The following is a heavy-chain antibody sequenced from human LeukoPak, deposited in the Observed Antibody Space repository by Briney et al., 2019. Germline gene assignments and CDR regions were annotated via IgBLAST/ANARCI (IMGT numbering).Heavy chain of an antibody. CDR2: ISYDGSNK. CDR1: GFTFSSYA. CDR3: ARDSDGYNPPDY. J-gene: IGHJ4*02. V-gene: IGHV3-30-3*01. D-gene: IGHD5-24*01. Sequence: PGGSLRLSCAAPGFTFSSYAMPWVRQAPGKGLEWVAVISYDGSNKYYADSVKGRFTISRDNSKNTLYLQMNSLRAEDTAVYYCARDSDGYNPPDYWGQGTLVTVSS.